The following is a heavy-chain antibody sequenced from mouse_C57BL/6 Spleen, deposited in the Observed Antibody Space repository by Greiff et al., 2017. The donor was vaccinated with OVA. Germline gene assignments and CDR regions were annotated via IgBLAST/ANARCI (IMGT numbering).Heavy chain of an antibody. V-gene: IGHV1-82*01. Sequence: QVQLQQSGPELVKPGASVKISCKASGYAFSSSSMNWVKQRPGKGLEWIGRIYPGDGDTNYNAKFKGKATLTADKSSSTAYRQLSSLTSEDSAVYFCARWDFDYWGQGTTLTVSS. CDR1: GYAFSSSS. J-gene: IGHJ2*01. CDR3: ARWDFDY. CDR2: IYPGDGDT.